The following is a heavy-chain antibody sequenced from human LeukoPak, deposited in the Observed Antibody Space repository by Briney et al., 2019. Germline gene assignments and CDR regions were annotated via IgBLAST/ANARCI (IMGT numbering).Heavy chain of an antibody. D-gene: IGHD3-3*01. Sequence: SETLSLTCAVYGGSFSGYYWSWIRQSPGKGLEWIGEINHSGSTNYNPSLKSRVTISVDTSKNQFSLKLSSVTAADTAVYYCARGSKIFGVVTIDYWGQGTLVTVSS. CDR1: GGSFSGYY. CDR3: ARGSKIFGVVTIDY. V-gene: IGHV4-34*01. CDR2: INHSGST. J-gene: IGHJ4*02.